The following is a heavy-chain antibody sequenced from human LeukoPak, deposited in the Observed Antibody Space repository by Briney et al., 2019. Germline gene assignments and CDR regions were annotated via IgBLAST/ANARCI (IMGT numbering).Heavy chain of an antibody. D-gene: IGHD4-17*01. CDR2: IIPILGIA. V-gene: IGHV1-69*04. Sequence: SVKVSCKASGGTFSSYAISWVRQAPGQGLEWMGRIIPILGIANYAQKFQGRVTITADKSTSTAYMELSSLRSEDTAVYYCARARATVTDGDWFDPWGQGTLVTVSS. CDR3: ARARATVTDGDWFDP. CDR1: GGTFSSYA. J-gene: IGHJ5*02.